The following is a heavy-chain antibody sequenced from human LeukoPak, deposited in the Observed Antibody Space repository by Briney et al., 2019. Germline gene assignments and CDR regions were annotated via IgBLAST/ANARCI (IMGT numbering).Heavy chain of an antibody. D-gene: IGHD5-24*01. CDR2: IYTSGST. J-gene: IGHJ4*02. CDR1: GGSISSGSYY. CDR3: ARENPEMATLNIDY. Sequence: PSETLSLTCTVSGGSISSGSYYWSWIRQPAGKGLEWIGRIYTSGSTNYNPSLKSRVTISVDTSKNQFSLKLSSVTAADTAVYYCARENPEMATLNIDYWGQGTLVTVSS. V-gene: IGHV4-61*02.